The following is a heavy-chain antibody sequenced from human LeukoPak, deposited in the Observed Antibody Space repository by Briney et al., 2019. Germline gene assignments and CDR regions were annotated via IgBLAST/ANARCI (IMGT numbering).Heavy chain of an antibody. V-gene: IGHV3-9*01. CDR3: AKGWQWLVDDAFDI. D-gene: IGHD6-19*01. CDR2: ISWNSGSI. Sequence: GGSLRLSCAASGFTFDDYAMHWVRQAPGKGLEWVSGISWNSGSIGYADSVKGRFTISRDNVKNSLYLQMNSLRAEDTALYYCAKGWQWLVDDAFDIWGQGTMVTVSS. CDR1: GFTFDDYA. J-gene: IGHJ3*02.